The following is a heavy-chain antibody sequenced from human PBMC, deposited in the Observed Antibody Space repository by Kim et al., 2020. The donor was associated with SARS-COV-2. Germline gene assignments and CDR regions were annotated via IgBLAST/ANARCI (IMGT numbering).Heavy chain of an antibody. CDR2: SSARGGGT. CDR1: GFTFSNYG. V-gene: IGHV3-23*01. D-gene: IGHD6-19*01. J-gene: IGHJ2*01. Sequence: GGSLRLSCEATGFTFSNYGMTWVRQAPERGLEWVSGSSARGGGTYYPDSVKGRFTITRDKVRNTLYLQMNGLRYDDTAVYFCAKNAVQNTVAGRTYFWYFDLWGRGTLVSVSS. CDR3: AKNAVQNTVAGRTYFWYFDL.